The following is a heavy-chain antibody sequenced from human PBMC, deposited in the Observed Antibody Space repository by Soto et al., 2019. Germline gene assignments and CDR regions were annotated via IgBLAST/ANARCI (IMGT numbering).Heavy chain of an antibody. V-gene: IGHV3-23*01. CDR2: IGGGGDT. D-gene: IGHD3-3*01. CDR3: AKDRRPDGIWSFDY. CDR1: GFTFSTYT. J-gene: IGHJ4*02. Sequence: EVRLLESGGQLLQPGGSLRLSCSASGFTFSTYTMNWVRQAPGKGLEWVSGIGGGGDTYYAASVKGRFTICRDKSKSMVFLEMNSLRVEDTAVYYCAKDRRPDGIWSFDYWGQGTLVTVSS.